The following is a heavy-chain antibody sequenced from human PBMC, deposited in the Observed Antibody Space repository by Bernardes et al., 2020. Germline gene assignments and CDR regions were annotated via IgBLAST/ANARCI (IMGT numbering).Heavy chain of an antibody. D-gene: IGHD1-26*01. CDR1: GGSFSGYY. V-gene: IGHV4-34*01. Sequence: SETLSLTCAVYGGSFSGYYWSWIRQPPGKGLEWIGEINHSGSTNYNPSLKSRVTISVDTSKNQFSLKLSSVTAADTAVYYCAREQRSGSYGYWGQGTLVTVSS. CDR2: INHSGST. J-gene: IGHJ4*02. CDR3: AREQRSGSYGY.